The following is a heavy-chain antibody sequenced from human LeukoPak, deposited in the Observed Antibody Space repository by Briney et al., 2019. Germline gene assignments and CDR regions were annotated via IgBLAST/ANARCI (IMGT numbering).Heavy chain of an antibody. J-gene: IGHJ5*02. CDR1: GYSLRSGYF. D-gene: IGHD6-13*01. Sequence: SETLSLTCTVSGYSLRSGYFWGWIGQPPGKGLEWSGTIYNSGSTYYNASLTSRDTISVDTSKNQFSLTLSSVTAADTAVYYCARAYSSSWYFNWFDPWGQGTLVTVSS. V-gene: IGHV4-38-2*02. CDR3: ARAYSSSWYFNWFDP. CDR2: IYNSGST.